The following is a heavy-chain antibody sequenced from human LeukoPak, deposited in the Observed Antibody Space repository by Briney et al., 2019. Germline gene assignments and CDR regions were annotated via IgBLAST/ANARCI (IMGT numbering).Heavy chain of an antibody. J-gene: IGHJ6*02. D-gene: IGHD2-2*01. CDR1: GGTFSSYT. CDR2: IIPILGIA. V-gene: IGHV1-69*02. Sequence: SVKVSRKTSGGTFSSYTISWVRQAPGQGLEWMGRIIPILGIANYAQKLQGRVTITADKSTSTAYMELSSLRSEDTAVYYCARVACSSTSCYYYYGMDVWGQGTTVTVSS. CDR3: ARVACSSTSCYYYYGMDV.